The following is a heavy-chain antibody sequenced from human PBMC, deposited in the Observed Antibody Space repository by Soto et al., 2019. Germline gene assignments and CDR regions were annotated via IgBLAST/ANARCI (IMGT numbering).Heavy chain of an antibody. CDR1: GGSISSYY. D-gene: IGHD6-13*01. V-gene: IGHV4-59*01. CDR3: ARGAGSFYYYGMDV. Sequence: SETLSLTCTVSGGSISSYYWSWIRQPPGKGLDWIGYLYYGGTTNYNPSLKSRVSTSVDTSKNQFSLKLTSVTAADTAVYYCARGAGSFYYYGMDVWGQGTTVTVSS. CDR2: LYYGGTT. J-gene: IGHJ6*02.